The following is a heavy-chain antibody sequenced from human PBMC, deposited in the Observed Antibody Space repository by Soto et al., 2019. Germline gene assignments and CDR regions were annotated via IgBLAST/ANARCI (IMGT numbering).Heavy chain of an antibody. CDR2: FDPEDGET. CDR1: GYTLAELS. J-gene: IGHJ4*02. Sequence: QVQLVQSGAEVKKPGASVKVSCRVSGYTLAELSMHWVRQAPGKGLEWMGGFDPEDGETIYAQKFQGRVTMTEDTSTDTAYMELSSLRSEDTAVYYCATLRIAVAGQTHYFDYWGQGTLVTVSS. D-gene: IGHD6-19*01. V-gene: IGHV1-24*01. CDR3: ATLRIAVAGQTHYFDY.